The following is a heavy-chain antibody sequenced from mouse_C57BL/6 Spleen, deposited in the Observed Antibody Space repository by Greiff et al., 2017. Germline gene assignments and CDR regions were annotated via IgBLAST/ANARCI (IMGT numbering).Heavy chain of an antibody. CDR1: GFTFSSYA. CDR3: AREGTYGSSYHWYFDV. J-gene: IGHJ1*03. V-gene: IGHV5-4*01. D-gene: IGHD1-1*01. CDR2: ISDGGSYT. Sequence: EVHLVESGGGLVKPGGSLKLSCAASGFTFSSYAMSWVRQTPEKRLEWVATISDGGSYTYYPDNVKGRFTISRDNAKNNLYLQMSHLKSEDTAMYYCAREGTYGSSYHWYFDVWGTGTTVTVSS.